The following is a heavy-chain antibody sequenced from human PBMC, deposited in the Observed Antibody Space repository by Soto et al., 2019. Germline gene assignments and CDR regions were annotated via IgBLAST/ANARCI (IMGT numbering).Heavy chain of an antibody. V-gene: IGHV3-23*01. CDR2: ISISVSYT. Sequence: VGSLRLSCAACGFAFTPSAMRWVRQAPGRWLLWVSLISISVSYTYYAAPVTGLFTLPRDTPKNTLFLQMNNRRVGYAAIYYCTKDRPGGYCTTSPCHFPHVWAQGTT. D-gene: IGHD2-8*01. CDR1: GFAFTPSA. CDR3: TKDRPGGYCTTSPCHFPHV. J-gene: IGHJ6*02.